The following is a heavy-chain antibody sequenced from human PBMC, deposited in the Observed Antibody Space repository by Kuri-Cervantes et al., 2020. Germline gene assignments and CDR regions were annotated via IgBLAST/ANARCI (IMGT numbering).Heavy chain of an antibody. J-gene: IGHJ4*02. CDR1: GFTFSSYD. CDR3: ARYGYGYARPFDY. V-gene: IGHV3-7*01. CDR2: INKDGSET. Sequence: GESLKISCAASGFTFSSYDMHWVRQAPGRGLEWVASINKDGSETYYVDSVKGRFTISRDNAKNSLYLQMNNLRGEDTAVYYCARYGYGYARPFDYWGQGFLVTVSS. D-gene: IGHD2-2*01.